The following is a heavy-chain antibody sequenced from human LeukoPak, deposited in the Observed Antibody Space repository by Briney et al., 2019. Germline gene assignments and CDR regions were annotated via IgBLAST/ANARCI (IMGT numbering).Heavy chain of an antibody. CDR3: ETDVNASSWYGYYYYYGMDV. J-gene: IGHJ6*02. CDR1: GFTFSSYA. D-gene: IGHD6-13*01. CDR2: ISGSGGST. V-gene: IGHV3-23*01. Sequence: GGSLRLSCAASGFTFSSYAMSWVRQAPGKGLEWVSAISGSGGSTYYAGSVKGRFTISRDNSKNTLYLQMNSLRAEDTAVYYCETDVNASSWYGYYYYYGMDVWGQGTTVTVSS.